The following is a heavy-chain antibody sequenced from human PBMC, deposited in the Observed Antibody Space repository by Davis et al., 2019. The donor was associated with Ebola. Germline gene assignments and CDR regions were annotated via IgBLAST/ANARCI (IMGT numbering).Heavy chain of an antibody. J-gene: IGHJ6*03. CDR2: INHSGTT. CDR1: GGSFTTYY. Sequence: PSETLSLTCAVYGGSFTTYYWSWIRQPPGKGLEWIGEINHSGTTNYNPSLKSRVTISVDTSKNQISLKLSSVTAADTAVYYCARGHNYYYYYMDVWGKGTTATVSS. V-gene: IGHV4-34*01. CDR3: ARGHNYYYYYMDV. D-gene: IGHD5-24*01.